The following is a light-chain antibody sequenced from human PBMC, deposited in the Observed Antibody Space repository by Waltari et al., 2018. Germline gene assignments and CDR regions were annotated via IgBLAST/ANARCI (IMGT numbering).Light chain of an antibody. Sequence: SFVLTQPPSVSVAPGQTARITCGGTNRERRSINWYQQKPGQAPVLVVYDDIDRPSGIPERLSGSKSGNTATLSITRVEAGDEADYYCQIWDTLSHHFVFGAGTKVTVL. V-gene: IGLV3-21*02. CDR3: QIWDTLSHHFV. J-gene: IGLJ1*01. CDR1: NRERRS. CDR2: DDI.